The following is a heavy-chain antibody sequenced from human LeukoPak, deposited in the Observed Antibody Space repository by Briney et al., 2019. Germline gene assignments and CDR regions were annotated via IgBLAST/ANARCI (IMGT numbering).Heavy chain of an antibody. V-gene: IGHV4-34*01. CDR1: GGSFSGYY. J-gene: IGHJ4*02. CDR2: INHSGST. Sequence: SETLSLTCAVYGGSFSGYYWSWIRQPPGKGLEWIGEINHSGSTNYNPSLKSRVTISVDTSKNQFSLKLSSVTAADTAVYYCARAEKLTTGPFDYWGQGTLVTVSS. D-gene: IGHD4-17*01. CDR3: ARAEKLTTGPFDY.